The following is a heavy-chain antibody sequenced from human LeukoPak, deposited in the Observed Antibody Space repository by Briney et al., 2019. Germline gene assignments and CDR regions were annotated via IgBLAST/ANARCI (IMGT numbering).Heavy chain of an antibody. Sequence: ASVKVSCKASGYTFTGYYMHWVRQAPGQGLEWMGWINPNSGGTNYAQKFQGRVTMTRDTSISTAYMELSRLRSDDTAVYYCARVWDYYDSSGLDFDYWGQGTLVTVSS. CDR2: INPNSGGT. CDR1: GYTFTGYY. V-gene: IGHV1-2*02. D-gene: IGHD3-22*01. J-gene: IGHJ4*02. CDR3: ARVWDYYDSSGLDFDY.